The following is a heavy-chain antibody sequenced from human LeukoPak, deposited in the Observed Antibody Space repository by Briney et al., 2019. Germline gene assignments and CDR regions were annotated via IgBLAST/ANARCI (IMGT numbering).Heavy chain of an antibody. CDR3: ARAVTTINAFDI. V-gene: IGHV4-59*01. J-gene: IGHJ3*02. Sequence: SETLSLTCTVSGGSISSYYWSWIRQPPGKGLEWIGYIYYSGSTNYNPSLKSRVTISVDTSKNQFSLRLSSVTAADTAVYYCARAVTTINAFDIWGQGTWSPSLQ. CDR1: GGSISSYY. D-gene: IGHD4-17*01. CDR2: IYYSGST.